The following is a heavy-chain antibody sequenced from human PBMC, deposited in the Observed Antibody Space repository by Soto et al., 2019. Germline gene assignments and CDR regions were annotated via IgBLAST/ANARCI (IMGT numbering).Heavy chain of an antibody. CDR2: ISGSSNYN. CDR3: ARAPPYGDPRRGHYYGLDV. D-gene: IGHD4-17*01. CDR1: GFRFSTYT. V-gene: IGHV3-21*01. J-gene: IGHJ6*02. Sequence: EVQLVESGGGLVKPGGSLRLSCAASGFRFSTYTMNWVRQAPGKGLEWVSSISGSSNYNYYPDLLKGRFTISRDNAKNSLYLQMDSLSVEDTAIYYCARAPPYGDPRRGHYYGLDVWGQGTTVTVSS.